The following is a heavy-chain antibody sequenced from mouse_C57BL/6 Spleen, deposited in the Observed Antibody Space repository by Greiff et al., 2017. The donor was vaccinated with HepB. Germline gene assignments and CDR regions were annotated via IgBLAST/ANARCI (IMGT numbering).Heavy chain of an antibody. CDR1: GYTFTSYW. CDR2: INPSNGGT. V-gene: IGHV1-53*01. J-gene: IGHJ3*01. CDR3: ARGGTARGTFDGFAY. Sequence: QVQLQQSGTELVKPGASVKLSCKASGYTFTSYWMHWVKQRPGQGLEWIGNINPSNGGTNYNEKFKSKATLTVDKSSSAAYMQLSSLTSEDAAVEYCARGGTARGTFDGFAYWGQGTLVTVSA. D-gene: IGHD3-2*01.